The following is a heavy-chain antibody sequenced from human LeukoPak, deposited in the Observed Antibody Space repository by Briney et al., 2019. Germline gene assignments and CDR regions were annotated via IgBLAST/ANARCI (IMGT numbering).Heavy chain of an antibody. CDR2: IIPIFGTA. V-gene: IGHV1-69*05. CDR1: GGTFSSYA. CDR3: AREGATVFDWYRRYFDC. Sequence: ASVKVSCKASGGTFSSYAISWVRQAPGQGLEWMGGIIPIFGTANYAQKFQGRVTITTDESTSTAYMELSSLRSEDTAVYYCAREGATVFDWYRRYFDCWGQGTLVTVSS. D-gene: IGHD3-9*01. J-gene: IGHJ4*02.